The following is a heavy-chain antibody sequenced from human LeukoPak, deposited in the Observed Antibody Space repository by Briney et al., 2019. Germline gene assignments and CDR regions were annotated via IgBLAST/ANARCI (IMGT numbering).Heavy chain of an antibody. CDR1: GYTLTELS. CDR3: ATDSLHDYGDSTAYFDY. Sequence: ASVKVSCKVSGYTLTELSMHWVRQAPGKGLEWMGGFDPEDGETIYAQKFQGRVTMTEDTSTDTAYMELSSLSSEDTAVYYCATDSLHDYGDSTAYFDYWGQGTLVTVSS. CDR2: FDPEDGET. V-gene: IGHV1-24*01. J-gene: IGHJ4*02. D-gene: IGHD4-17*01.